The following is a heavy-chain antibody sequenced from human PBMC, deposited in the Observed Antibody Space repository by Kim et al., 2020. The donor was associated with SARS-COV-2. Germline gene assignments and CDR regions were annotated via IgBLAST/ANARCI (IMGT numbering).Heavy chain of an antibody. Sequence: GGSLRLSCAASGFTVSSNYMSWVRQAPGKGLEWVSIIYSGGSTYYADSVKGRFTISRDNSKNTLYLQLNSLTAEDTAVYYCATAGPYGDRGYWGQGTLVTVSS. CDR2: IYSGGST. J-gene: IGHJ4*02. V-gene: IGHV3-66*01. D-gene: IGHD4-17*01. CDR3: ATAGPYGDRGY. CDR1: GFTVSSNY.